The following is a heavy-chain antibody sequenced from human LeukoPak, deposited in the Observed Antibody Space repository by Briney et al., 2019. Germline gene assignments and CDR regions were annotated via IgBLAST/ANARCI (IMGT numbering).Heavy chain of an antibody. CDR1: GGSFSGYY. V-gene: IGHV4-34*01. D-gene: IGHD5-12*01. Sequence: SETLSLTCAVYGGSFSGYYWSWIRQPPGKGLEWIGEINHSGSTNYNPSLKSRVTISVDTSKNQFSLKLSSVTAADTAVYYCAAGRDGYNPPPYWGQGTLVTVSS. CDR2: INHSGST. CDR3: AAGRDGYNPPPY. J-gene: IGHJ4*02.